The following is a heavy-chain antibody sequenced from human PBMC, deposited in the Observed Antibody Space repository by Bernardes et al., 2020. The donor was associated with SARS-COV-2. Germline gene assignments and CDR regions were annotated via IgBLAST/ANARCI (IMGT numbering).Heavy chain of an antibody. Sequence: SETLSLTCGVYGGSLSYYYWHWIRQSPEKGLEWIGEVNQSGTAKYSPSLRTRVTISVDMSKNQFSLRLTSLTAADTSFYYCVRGDSYGINDGFDVWGRGTAVTVSS. CDR3: VRGDSYGINDGFDV. V-gene: IGHV4-34*01. D-gene: IGHD5-18*01. CDR1: GGSLSYYY. CDR2: VNQSGTA. J-gene: IGHJ6*02.